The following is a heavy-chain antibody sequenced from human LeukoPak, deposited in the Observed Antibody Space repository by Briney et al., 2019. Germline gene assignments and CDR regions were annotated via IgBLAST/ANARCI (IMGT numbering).Heavy chain of an antibody. CDR3: ASLSSGWHVLDY. J-gene: IGHJ4*02. D-gene: IGHD6-19*01. Sequence: SETLSLTCTVSGGSISSYYWSWIRQPPGKGLEWIGYIYYSGSTNYNPSLKSRVTISVDTSKNQLSLKLSSVTAADTAVYYCASLSSGWHVLDYWGQGTLVTVSS. CDR1: GGSISSYY. V-gene: IGHV4-59*08. CDR2: IYYSGST.